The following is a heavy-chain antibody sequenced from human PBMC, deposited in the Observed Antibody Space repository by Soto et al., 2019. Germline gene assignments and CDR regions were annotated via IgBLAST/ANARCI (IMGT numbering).Heavy chain of an antibody. CDR2: IYPGDSDT. V-gene: IGHV5-51*01. D-gene: IGHD2-2*01. CDR3: ARFRGPSKDYYYGMDV. CDR1: GYSFTSYW. Sequence: PGESLKISCKGCGYSFTSYWIGWVRQMPGKGLEWMGIIYPGDSDTRYSPSFQGQVTISADKSISTAYLQWSSLKASDTAMYYCARFRGPSKDYYYGMDVWGQGTTVTVSS. J-gene: IGHJ6*02.